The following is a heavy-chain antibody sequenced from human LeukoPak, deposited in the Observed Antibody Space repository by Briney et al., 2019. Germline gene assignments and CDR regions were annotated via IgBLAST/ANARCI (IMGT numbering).Heavy chain of an antibody. CDR3: AKAISGSFYGTDY. CDR1: GFTFSSYA. J-gene: IGHJ4*02. CDR2: ISGSGKIT. V-gene: IGHV3-23*01. Sequence: PGGSLRLSCAASGFTFSSYAMSWVRQAPGKGLEWVSTISGSGKITYYAESVKGRFTISRDNSKNTLYLQMNSLRAEDTAVYYCAKAISGSFYGTDYWGQGTLVTVSS. D-gene: IGHD1-26*01.